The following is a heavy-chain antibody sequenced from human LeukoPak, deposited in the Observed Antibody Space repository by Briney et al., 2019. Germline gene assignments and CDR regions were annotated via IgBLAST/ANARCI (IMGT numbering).Heavy chain of an antibody. CDR3: AKDDGWVQYAN. CDR1: GFTVSSNY. CDR2: ISSSSSYI. Sequence: GGSLRLSCAASGFTVSSNYMSWVRQAPGKGLEWVSSISSSSSYIYYADSVKGRFTISRDNAKNSLYLQMNSLRAVDTAVYYCAKDDGWVQYANWGQGTLVTVSS. D-gene: IGHD5-24*01. J-gene: IGHJ4*02. V-gene: IGHV3-21*04.